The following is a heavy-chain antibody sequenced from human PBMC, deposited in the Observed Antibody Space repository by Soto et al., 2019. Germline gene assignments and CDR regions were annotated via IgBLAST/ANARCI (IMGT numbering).Heavy chain of an antibody. Sequence: EVQVVESGGGLVQPGGSLRLSCAASGFTFNTYWMHWVRQAPGKGLVWVSRINTAGSSTTYADSVKGRFTISRDNAKNTLYLQMNSLRAEDTAVYYCAGGVGSTYVYSLGYWGQGALVTVSS. D-gene: IGHD3-16*01. CDR1: GFTFNTYW. CDR2: INTAGSST. J-gene: IGHJ4*02. V-gene: IGHV3-74*01. CDR3: AGGVGSTYVYSLGY.